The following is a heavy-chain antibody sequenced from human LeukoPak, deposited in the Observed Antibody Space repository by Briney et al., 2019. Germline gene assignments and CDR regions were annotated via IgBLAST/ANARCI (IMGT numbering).Heavy chain of an antibody. V-gene: IGHV3-30-3*01. CDR2: ISYDGSNK. CDR1: GFTFSDRA. CDR3: AREDAITIFGVVTDNWFDP. D-gene: IGHD3-3*01. Sequence: GGSLRLSCTASGFTFSDRAMHWVRQAPGKGLEWVAVISYDGSNKYYADSVKGRFTISRDNSKNTLYLQMNSLRAEDTAVYYCAREDAITIFGVVTDNWFDPWGQGTLVTVSS. J-gene: IGHJ5*02.